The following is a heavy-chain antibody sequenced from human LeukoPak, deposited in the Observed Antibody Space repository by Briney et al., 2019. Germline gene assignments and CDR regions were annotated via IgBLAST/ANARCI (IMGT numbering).Heavy chain of an antibody. V-gene: IGHV3-74*01. Sequence: TGGSLRLSCAASEFTFSNFWMHRVRQTPGKGLLWVSRINNDGDTTNYADSVKGRFTISRDNAKSTLYLQLSSLRAEDTAIYYCARAYTSGGDGYYFDYWGQGALVTVSS. J-gene: IGHJ4*02. D-gene: IGHD6-19*01. CDR3: ARAYTSGGDGYYFDY. CDR1: EFTFSNFW. CDR2: INNDGDTT.